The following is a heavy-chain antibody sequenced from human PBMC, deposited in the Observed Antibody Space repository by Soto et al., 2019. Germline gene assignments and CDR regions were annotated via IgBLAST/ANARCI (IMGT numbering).Heavy chain of an antibody. Sequence: GGSLRLSCAASGFTFDDYAMHWVRQAPGKGLEWVSGISWNSGSIGYADSVKGRFTISRDNAKNSLYLQMNSLRAEDTALYYCAKGGSSSKFPFDYWGQGTLVTVSS. J-gene: IGHJ4*02. CDR2: ISWNSGSI. D-gene: IGHD1-26*01. CDR3: AKGGSSSKFPFDY. CDR1: GFTFDDYA. V-gene: IGHV3-9*01.